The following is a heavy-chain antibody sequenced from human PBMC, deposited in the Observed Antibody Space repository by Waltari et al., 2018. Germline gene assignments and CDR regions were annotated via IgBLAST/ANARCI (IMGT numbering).Heavy chain of an antibody. J-gene: IGHJ5*02. V-gene: IGHV4-30-4*01. CDR2: IYSIVNT. D-gene: IGHD3-10*01. Sequence: QVQLQESGPGLVKPSQTLSLTCTVSGDSISSVDHSWNWIRQPPGKGLEWIGSIYSIVNTYYNPSLKSRLSISVDTSKNQFSLKLSSVTAADTAVYYCARMGITVFRGLTPWGQGSLVTVSS. CDR3: ARMGITVFRGLTP. CDR1: GDSISSVDHS.